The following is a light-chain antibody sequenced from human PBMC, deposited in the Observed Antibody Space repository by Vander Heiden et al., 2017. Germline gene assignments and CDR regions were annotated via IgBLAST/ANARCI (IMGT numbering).Light chain of an antibody. J-gene: IGKJ2*01. CDR2: AAS. V-gene: IGKV1-39*01. CDR1: QSISSY. CDR3: QQGYRTPPT. Sequence: DIQMTQSPSSLSASVGDRVTITCRASQSISSYLNWYQQKPGKAPKLLISAASSLQSGVPSRFSGSGSGTDFTLTISSLQPEDFATYYCQQGYRTPPTFGQGTKLDIK.